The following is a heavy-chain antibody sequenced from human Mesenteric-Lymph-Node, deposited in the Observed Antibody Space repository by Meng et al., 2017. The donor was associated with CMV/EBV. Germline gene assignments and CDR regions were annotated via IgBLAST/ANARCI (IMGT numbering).Heavy chain of an antibody. V-gene: IGHV3-33*01. CDR1: GFTFSSYG. D-gene: IGHD3-10*01. J-gene: IGHJ4*02. Sequence: GGSLRLSCAASGFTFSSYGMNWVRQAPGKGLEWVAVIWYDGSNKNYADSVKGRFTISRDNAKNTLWLQMNRLRSEDTAVYYCARGATGRGIDYWGQGTLVTVSS. CDR2: IWYDGSNK. CDR3: ARGATGRGIDY.